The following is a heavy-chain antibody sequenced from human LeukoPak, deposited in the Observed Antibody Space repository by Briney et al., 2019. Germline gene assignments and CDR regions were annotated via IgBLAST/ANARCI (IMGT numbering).Heavy chain of an antibody. CDR2: INHRGNS. CDR1: GGSFSGYY. V-gene: IGHV4-34*01. CDR3: ARDSGTTGEVKFDP. J-gene: IGHJ5*02. D-gene: IGHD3-10*01. Sequence: SETLSLTCAVYGGSFSGYYWSWIRQPPGKGLEWIGEINHRGNSNYNPSLKSRVTISVDTSKNQFSLKLSSVTAADTAVYYCARDSGTTGEVKFDPWGQGTLVTVSS.